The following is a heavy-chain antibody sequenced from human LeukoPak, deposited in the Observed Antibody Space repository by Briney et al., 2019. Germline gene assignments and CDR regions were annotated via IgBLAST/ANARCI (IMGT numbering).Heavy chain of an antibody. CDR2: ISGSGGGT. CDR3: AKHYYQLLNYMDV. CDR1: GFTFRNHA. V-gene: IGHV3-23*01. Sequence: GGSLRLSCGASGFTFRNHAMSWVRQAPGKGLEWVSAISGSGGGTFYADSVKGRFTISRDNSKNTLFLEMKSLRAEDTAVYHCAKHYYQLLNYMDVWGKGTTVTVSS. D-gene: IGHD1-26*01. J-gene: IGHJ6*03.